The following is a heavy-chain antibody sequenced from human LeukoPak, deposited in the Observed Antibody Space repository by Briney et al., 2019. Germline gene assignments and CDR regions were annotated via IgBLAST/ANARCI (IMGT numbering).Heavy chain of an antibody. D-gene: IGHD6-19*01. Sequence: SQTLSLTXTVSGGSISSGSYYWSWIRQPAGKGLEWIGRIYTSGSTNYNPSLKSRVTISVDTSKNQFSLKLSSVTAADTAVYYCARDTGYSSGWYEGSWFDPWGQGTLVTVSS. CDR3: ARDTGYSSGWYEGSWFDP. CDR1: GGSISSGSYY. V-gene: IGHV4-61*02. CDR2: IYTSGST. J-gene: IGHJ5*02.